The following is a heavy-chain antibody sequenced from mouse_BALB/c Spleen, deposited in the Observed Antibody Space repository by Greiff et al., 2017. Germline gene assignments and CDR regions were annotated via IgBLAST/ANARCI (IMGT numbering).Heavy chain of an antibody. CDR1: GYSITSGYY. J-gene: IGHJ3*01. CDR3: ARGWEGTY. D-gene: IGHD4-1*01. CDR2: ISYDGSN. Sequence: EVQLQQSGPGLVKPSQSLSLTCSVTGYSITSGYYWNWIRQFPGNKLEWMGYISYDGSNNYNPSLKNRISITRDTSKNQFFLKLNSVTTEDTATYYCARGWEGTYWGQGTLVTVSA. V-gene: IGHV3-6*02.